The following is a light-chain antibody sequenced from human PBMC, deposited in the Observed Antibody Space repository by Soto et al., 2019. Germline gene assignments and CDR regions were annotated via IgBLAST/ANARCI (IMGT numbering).Light chain of an antibody. CDR1: SSNIGNNY. CDR2: ENN. V-gene: IGLV1-51*02. Sequence: QSVLTQPPSVSAAQGQKVSISCPEGSSNIGNNYVSWFQQLPGTAPKLLIYENNKRPSGIPDRFSGSKSGASATLDITGLQTGDEADYYCGTWDSSLSYVFGTGTKVTVL. J-gene: IGLJ1*01. CDR3: GTWDSSLSYV.